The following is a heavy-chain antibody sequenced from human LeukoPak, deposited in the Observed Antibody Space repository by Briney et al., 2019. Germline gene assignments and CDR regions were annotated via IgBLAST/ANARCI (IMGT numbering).Heavy chain of an antibody. V-gene: IGHV5-51*01. CDR3: ASPIYSGSQADAFDI. CDR1: GYSFTTYW. CDR2: IYPGDSDT. J-gene: IGHJ3*02. Sequence: GESLKISCKGSGYSFTTYWIAWVRQMPGKGLEWMGIIYPGDSDTRYSPSFQGQVTISADKSISTAYLQWSSLKASDTAMYYCASPIYSGSQADAFDIWGQGTMVTVSS. D-gene: IGHD1-26*01.